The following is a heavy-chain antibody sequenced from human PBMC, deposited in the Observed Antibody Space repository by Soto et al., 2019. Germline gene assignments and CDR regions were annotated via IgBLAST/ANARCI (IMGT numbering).Heavy chain of an antibody. CDR2: INXXXXDX. Sequence: ASVKASCKGSGYTFTTYAMLWVRQAPGQGLXXMXXINXXXXDXXXSQKFQGRVTIIRDTSASTAYMELSSLRSEDTAVYYCAAGYYYFDYWGQGTLVTVSS. CDR1: GYTFTTYA. CDR3: AAGYYYFDY. V-gene: IGHV1-3*01. J-gene: IGHJ4*02. D-gene: IGHD5-18*01.